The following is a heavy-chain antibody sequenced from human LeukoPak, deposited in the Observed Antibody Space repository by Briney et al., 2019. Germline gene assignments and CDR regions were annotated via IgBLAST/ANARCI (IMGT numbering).Heavy chain of an antibody. J-gene: IGHJ4*02. V-gene: IGHV3-33*06. CDR3: AKVVQYTASTCTGLDY. D-gene: IGHD5-18*01. Sequence: PGGSLRLSCAASGYTFINYGMHWVRQAPGKGLDWVAVIWYDGSYKYYADSVKGRFTISRDNSKNTLYLQMNSLRAEDTAIYYCAKVVQYTASTCTGLDYWGQGTLVTVSS. CDR2: IWYDGSYK. CDR1: GYTFINYG.